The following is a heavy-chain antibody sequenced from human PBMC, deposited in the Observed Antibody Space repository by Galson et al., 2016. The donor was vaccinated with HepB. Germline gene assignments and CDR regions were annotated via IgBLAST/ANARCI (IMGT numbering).Heavy chain of an antibody. J-gene: IGHJ5*02. D-gene: IGHD4-23*01. CDR3: VIDLSVVPTPAYNWFDP. V-gene: IGHV3-74*01. Sequence: SLRLSCAASGFAFSSHWMHWVRPDLGKGLVWVSRINSDGTISNYADSVKGRFTISRDNAKNTLYLQMNSLRAEDTAVYFCVIDLSVVPTPAYNWFDPWGRGTLVTVSS. CDR2: INSDGTIS. CDR1: GFAFSSHW.